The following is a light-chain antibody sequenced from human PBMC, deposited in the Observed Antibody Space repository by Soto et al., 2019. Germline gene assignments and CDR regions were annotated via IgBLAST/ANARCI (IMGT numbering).Light chain of an antibody. J-gene: IGKJ1*01. Sequence: EIVMTQSPATLSASVGDRVTITCRASQSISSWLAWYQQKPGKAPKLLIYAASTLQSGVPSRFSGSGSGTDFTLTISSLQPEDVATYYCQKYNSAPPWTFGQGTKVDI. CDR3: QKYNSAPPWT. CDR2: AAS. CDR1: QSISSW. V-gene: IGKV1-27*01.